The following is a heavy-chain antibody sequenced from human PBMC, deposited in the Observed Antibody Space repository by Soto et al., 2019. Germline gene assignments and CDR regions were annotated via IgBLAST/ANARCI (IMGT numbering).Heavy chain of an antibody. CDR2: IWYDGSNK. Sequence: QVQLVESGGGVVQPGRSLRLSCAASGFTFSSYGMHWVRQAPGKGLEWVAVIWYDGSNKYYADSVKGRFTISRDNSKNTLYLQMNSLRAEDTAVYYCAREGGYYDSTFDYYYYGMDVW. D-gene: IGHD3-22*01. J-gene: IGHJ6*01. CDR1: GFTFSSYG. V-gene: IGHV3-33*01. CDR3: AREGGYYDSTFDYYYYGMDV.